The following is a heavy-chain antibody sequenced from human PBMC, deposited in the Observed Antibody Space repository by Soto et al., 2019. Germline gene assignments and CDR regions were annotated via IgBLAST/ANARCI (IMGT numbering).Heavy chain of an antibody. CDR1: GYTFSGYY. Sequence: AAVKVSCKASGYTFSGYYMYWVRQAPGQGLDWMGGINPISGVTNYAQKFQGRVTMTRDTSMSTAYMELSSLRSDDTALYYCARARVGGGYYYDGVDVWGQGTTVTVSS. CDR2: INPISGVT. CDR3: ARARVGGGYYYDGVDV. D-gene: IGHD2-15*01. J-gene: IGHJ6*02. V-gene: IGHV1-2*02.